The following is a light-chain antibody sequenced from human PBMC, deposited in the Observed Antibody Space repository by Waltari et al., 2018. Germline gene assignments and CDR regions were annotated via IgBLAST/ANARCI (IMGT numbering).Light chain of an antibody. Sequence: QTVVTQAPSLTVSPGGTLSPTCPSSTGAATTGPYPNWFQQKPVQAPRALIYSTGNKHPWTPARFSGSLLGGKAALALSGVQPEDESEYYCLLYYGSAQLVFGGGTKLAVL. CDR2: STG. CDR1: TGAATTGPY. CDR3: LLYYGSAQLV. J-gene: IGLJ2*01. V-gene: IGLV7-43*01.